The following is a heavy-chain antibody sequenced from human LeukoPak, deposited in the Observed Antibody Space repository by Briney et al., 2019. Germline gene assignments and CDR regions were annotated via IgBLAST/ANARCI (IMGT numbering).Heavy chain of an antibody. D-gene: IGHD3-10*01. J-gene: IGHJ3*01. V-gene: IGHV3-66*01. Sequence: GGSLRLSCAASGFTINTKYMSWVRQAPGKGLEWVSIIYSGGDTYYADSVKGRFTISRDDFKNMVYLQMYSLGVEDTAMYYCARVNYYGSGQDAFDYWGQGTMVTIYS. CDR1: GFTINTKY. CDR2: IYSGGDT. CDR3: ARVNYYGSGQDAFDY.